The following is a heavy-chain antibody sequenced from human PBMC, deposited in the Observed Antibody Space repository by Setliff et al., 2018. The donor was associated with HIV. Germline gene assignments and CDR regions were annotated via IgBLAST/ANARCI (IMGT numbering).Heavy chain of an antibody. CDR1: GFTFSRYW. CDR3: ARDPGSSSFDY. CDR2: IKEDGSVT. V-gene: IGHV3-7*03. D-gene: IGHD6-19*01. Sequence: GGSLRLSCVASGFTFSRYWMSWVRQAPGKRLEFVANIKEDGSVTNYVDSVKGRFTISRDNAKNLVFLQMSSLRAEDTAAYYCARDPGSSSFDYWGQGTPVTVSS. J-gene: IGHJ4*02.